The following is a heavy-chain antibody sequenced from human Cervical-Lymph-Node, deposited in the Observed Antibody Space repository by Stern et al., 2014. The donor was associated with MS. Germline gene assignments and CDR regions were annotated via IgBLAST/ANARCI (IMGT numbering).Heavy chain of an antibody. CDR1: GFTFSSYG. J-gene: IGHJ4*02. D-gene: IGHD2-8*01. CDR2: SSDDGNHK. Sequence: QVQLGQSWGAVVQPARSLRLSCAASGFTFSSYGMHWVRHAPGTGLEWETVSSDDGNHKYYAASVKGRFTISRDNSKNTLHLQMNSVTPDDTAIYYCARDYEDTSMLFDHWGQGTLVTVSS. V-gene: IGHV3-30*03. CDR3: ARDYEDTSMLFDH.